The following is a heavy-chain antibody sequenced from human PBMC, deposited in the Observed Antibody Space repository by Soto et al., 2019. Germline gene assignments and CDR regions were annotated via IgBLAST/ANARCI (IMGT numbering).Heavy chain of an antibody. CDR2: IWYDGSNK. J-gene: IGHJ6*02. CDR1: GFTFSSYG. V-gene: IGHV3-33*01. CDR3: ARDILNYDFWSGYSFYYYYGMDV. Sequence: QVQLVESGGGVVQPGRSLRLSCAASGFTFSSYGMHWLRQAPGKGLEWVAVIWYDGSNKYYADSVKGRFTISRDNSKNPLYLKMDSLRAEDTAVYYCARDILNYDFWSGYSFYYYYGMDVWCQGTTVTVCS. D-gene: IGHD3-3*01.